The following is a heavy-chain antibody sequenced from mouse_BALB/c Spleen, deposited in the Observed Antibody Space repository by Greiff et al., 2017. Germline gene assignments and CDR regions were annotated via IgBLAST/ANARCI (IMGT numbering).Heavy chain of an antibody. V-gene: IGHV1-18*01. CDR3: ARSGSTMITTWFAY. CDR1: GYTFTDYN. CDR2: INPNNGGT. J-gene: IGHJ3*01. D-gene: IGHD2-4*01. Sequence: VQLKESGPELVKPGASVKIPCKASGYTFTDYNMDWVKQSHGKSLEWIGDINPNNGGTIYNQKFKGKATLTVDKSSSTAYMELRSLTSEDTAVYYCARSGSTMITTWFAYWGQGTLVTVSA.